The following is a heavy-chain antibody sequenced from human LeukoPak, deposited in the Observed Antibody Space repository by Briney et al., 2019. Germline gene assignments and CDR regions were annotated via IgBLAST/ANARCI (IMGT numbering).Heavy chain of an antibody. D-gene: IGHD2-15*01. CDR1: GDSVSSNSAA. CDR2: TYYRSKWYN. Sequence: SQTLSLTCAISGDSVSSNSAAWNWIRQSPSRGLEWLGRTYYRSKWYNDYAVSVKSRITINPDTSKNQFSLQLNSVTPEDTAVYYCARDAGGRYCSGGSCYDAFDIWGQGTMVTVSS. CDR3: ARDAGGRYCSGGSCYDAFDI. J-gene: IGHJ3*02. V-gene: IGHV6-1*01.